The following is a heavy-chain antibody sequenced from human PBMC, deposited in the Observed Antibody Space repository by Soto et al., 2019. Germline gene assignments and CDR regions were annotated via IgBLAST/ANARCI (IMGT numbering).Heavy chain of an antibody. Sequence: QVQLVQSGAEVKKPGSSVKVSCKASGGTFSSYGISWVRQAPGQGLEWMGGIIRIFGTAHYAQKFQGRVTITTDESTSTGDMELSSLRSEDTAVYYCERDGDYDSSGYYSIYFDYWGQGTLVTVSS. CDR2: IIRIFGTA. CDR3: ERDGDYDSSGYYSIYFDY. V-gene: IGHV1-69*01. D-gene: IGHD3-22*01. J-gene: IGHJ4*02. CDR1: GGTFSSYG.